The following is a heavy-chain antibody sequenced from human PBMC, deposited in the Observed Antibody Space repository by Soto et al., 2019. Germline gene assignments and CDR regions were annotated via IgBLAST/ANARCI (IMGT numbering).Heavy chain of an antibody. J-gene: IGHJ4*02. V-gene: IGHV4-59*01. CDR1: GGSISSYY. CDR2: IYYSGST. Sequence: SETLSLTCTVSGGSISSYYWSWIRQPPGKGLEWIGYIYYSGSTNYNPSLKSRVTISVDTSKNQFSLKLSSVTAADTAVYYCARGIQLRHYYFDYWGQGTLVTVSS. D-gene: IGHD5-18*01. CDR3: ARGIQLRHYYFDY.